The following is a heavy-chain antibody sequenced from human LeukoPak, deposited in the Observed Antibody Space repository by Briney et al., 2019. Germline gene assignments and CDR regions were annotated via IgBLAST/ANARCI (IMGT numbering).Heavy chain of an antibody. CDR1: GYTFTGYY. CDR3: AGDFWSGYYSFDY. J-gene: IGHJ4*02. CDR2: INPNSGGA. D-gene: IGHD3-3*01. V-gene: IGHV1-2*02. Sequence: ASLKVSCKASGYTFTGYYMHWVRQAPGQGLEWMGWINPNSGGANYAQKFQGRVTMTRDTSISTAYTEPSRLRSDDTAVYYCAGDFWSGYYSFDYWGQGSLVTVSS.